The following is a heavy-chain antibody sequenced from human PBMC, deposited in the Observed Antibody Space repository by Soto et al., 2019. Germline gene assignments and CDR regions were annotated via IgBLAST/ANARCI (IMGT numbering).Heavy chain of an antibody. CDR2: INANSGNT. J-gene: IGHJ4*02. CDR1: GYTFTNSG. CDR3: ARDPMTGYLQFDY. Sequence: ASVKVSCKASGYTFTNSGISWVRQAPGQGLEWMGWINANSGNTISAQNFQGRLTMTTDTSTSTAYMELRSLRSDDTAVYYCARDPMTGYLQFDYWGQGALVTVS. D-gene: IGHD3-9*01. V-gene: IGHV1-18*04.